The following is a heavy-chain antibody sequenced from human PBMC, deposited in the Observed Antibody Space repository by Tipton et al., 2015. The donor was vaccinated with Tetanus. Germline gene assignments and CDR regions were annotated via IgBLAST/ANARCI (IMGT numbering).Heavy chain of an antibody. Sequence: TLSLTCTVSGGSISSYYWSWIRQPPGKGLEWIGYIYYSGSTNYNPSLKSRVTISVDTSKNQFSLKLSSVTAADTAVYYCASRFGVGWFDPWGQGTLVTVSS. CDR1: GGSISSYY. D-gene: IGHD3-3*01. CDR2: IYYSGST. J-gene: IGHJ5*02. CDR3: ASRFGVGWFDP. V-gene: IGHV4-59*12.